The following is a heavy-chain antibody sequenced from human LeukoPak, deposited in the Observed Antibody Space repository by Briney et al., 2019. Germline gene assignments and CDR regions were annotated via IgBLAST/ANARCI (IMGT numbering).Heavy chain of an antibody. D-gene: IGHD3-9*01. J-gene: IGHJ3*02. V-gene: IGHV3-23*01. CDR1: GFTFSSYA. CDR2: ISGSGGST. CDR3: AKTGILTGYYSHDAFDI. Sequence: GGSLRLSCAASGFTFSSYAMSWVRQAPGKGLEWVSAISGSGGSTYYADSVKGRFTISRDNSKNTLYLQMNSLRAEDTPVYYCAKTGILTGYYSHDAFDIWGQGTMVTVSS.